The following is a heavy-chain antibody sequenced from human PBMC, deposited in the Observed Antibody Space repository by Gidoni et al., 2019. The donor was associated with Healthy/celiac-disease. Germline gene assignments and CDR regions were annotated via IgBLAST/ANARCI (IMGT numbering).Heavy chain of an antibody. V-gene: IGHV3-73*02. Sequence: EVQLVESGGGLVQPGWSLKLSCAASGFTFSGSAMHWVRQASGKGLEWVGRIRSKANSYATAYAASVKGRFTISRDDSKNTAYLQMNSLKTEDTAVYYCTRFIVVVPAAPHGGDYWGQGTLVTVSS. D-gene: IGHD2-2*01. J-gene: IGHJ4*02. CDR2: IRSKANSYAT. CDR1: GFTFSGSA. CDR3: TRFIVVVPAAPHGGDY.